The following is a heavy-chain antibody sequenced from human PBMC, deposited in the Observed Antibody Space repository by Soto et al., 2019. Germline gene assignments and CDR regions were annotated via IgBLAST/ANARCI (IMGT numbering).Heavy chain of an antibody. Sequence: ASVKVSCKASGGTFSSYTISWVRQAPGQGLEWMGRIIPILGIANYAQKFQGRVTITADKSTSTAYMELSSLRSEDTAVYYCARDGSEMATITGLDYWGQGTLVTVSS. D-gene: IGHD5-12*01. J-gene: IGHJ4*02. CDR1: GGTFSSYT. V-gene: IGHV1-69*04. CDR2: IIPILGIA. CDR3: ARDGSEMATITGLDY.